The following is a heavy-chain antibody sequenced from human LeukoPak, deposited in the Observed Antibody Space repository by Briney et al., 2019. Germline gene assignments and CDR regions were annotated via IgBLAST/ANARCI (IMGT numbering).Heavy chain of an antibody. V-gene: IGHV3-74*01. D-gene: IGHD2-2*01. J-gene: IGHJ3*01. CDR2: VKSDGGRT. CDR3: SRSPQNCETTTCYDALDF. CDR1: GFTFSSYW. Sequence: GGFLRLSCAASGFTFSSYWMHWVRQAPGKGLGWVSRVKSDGGRTTYADSVKGRFTISRDNAKNTVYLQMNSLTVEDTAVYYCSRSPQNCETTTCYDALDFWGQGTMVTVSS.